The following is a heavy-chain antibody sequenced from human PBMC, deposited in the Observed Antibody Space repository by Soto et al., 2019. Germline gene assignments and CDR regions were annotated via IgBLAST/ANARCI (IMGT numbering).Heavy chain of an antibody. CDR3: ARGITMVRGDAFDI. Sequence: SETLSLTCTVSGGSVSSGSYYWSWIRQPPGKGLEWIGYIYYSGSTNYNPSLKSRVTISVDTSKNQFSLKLSSVTAADTAVYYCARGITMVRGDAFDIWGQGTMVTVSS. D-gene: IGHD3-10*01. CDR2: IYYSGST. CDR1: GGSVSSGSYY. V-gene: IGHV4-61*01. J-gene: IGHJ3*02.